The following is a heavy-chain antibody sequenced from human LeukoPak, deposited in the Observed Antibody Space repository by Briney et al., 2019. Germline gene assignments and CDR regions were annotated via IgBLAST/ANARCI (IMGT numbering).Heavy chain of an antibody. V-gene: IGHV3-74*01. CDR3: ARDYYGGNWFDP. Sequence: GGSLRLSCAASGFTFSTYWMHWVRRAPGKGLVWVSRIKSDGSAPSYADSVKGRFTISRDNAKNSLYLQMNSLRAEDTAVYYCARDYYGGNWFDPWGQGTLVTVSS. D-gene: IGHD4-23*01. J-gene: IGHJ5*02. CDR2: IKSDGSAP. CDR1: GFTFSTYW.